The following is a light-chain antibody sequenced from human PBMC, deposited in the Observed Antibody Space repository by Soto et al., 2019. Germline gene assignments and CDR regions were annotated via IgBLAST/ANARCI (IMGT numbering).Light chain of an antibody. J-gene: IGKJ5*01. CDR1: QSVSSY. CDR3: QLYGISPQ. V-gene: IGKV3-20*01. CDR2: ASS. Sequence: ESVFTGCRGTLTLSPGERATLSFRASQSVSSYLAWYQQKPGQAPRLLIYASSNRATGIPDRFSGSASGPDFTLTINRLEPEDFAVYYCQLYGISPQFGQGTRLEL.